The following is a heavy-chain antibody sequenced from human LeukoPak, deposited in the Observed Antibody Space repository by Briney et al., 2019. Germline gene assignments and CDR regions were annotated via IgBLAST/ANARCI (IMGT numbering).Heavy chain of an antibody. CDR2: IKHHGGET. Sequence: PGGSPRLSCAASGFTFSSHWMSWVRQAPGKGLEWVANIKHHGGETYYVDSVKGRFTISRDNARNSLYLQMNSLRAEDTAVYYCARVRGDYYGSGSRDYWGQGTLVTVSS. J-gene: IGHJ4*02. D-gene: IGHD3-10*01. CDR3: ARVRGDYYGSGSRDY. CDR1: GFTFSSHW. V-gene: IGHV3-7*04.